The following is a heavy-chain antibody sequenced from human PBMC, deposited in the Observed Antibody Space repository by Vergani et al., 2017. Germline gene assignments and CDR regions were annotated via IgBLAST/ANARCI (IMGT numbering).Heavy chain of an antibody. CDR1: GFTFSSYG. D-gene: IGHD2-2*01. Sequence: QVQLVESGGGVVQPGRSLRLSCAASGFTFSSYGMHWVRQAPGKGLEWVAVIWYDGSNKYYADSVKGRFTISRDNSKNTLYLQMNSLRAEDTAVYYCAKDHRTSRHDWDFDYWGQGTLVTVSS. V-gene: IGHV3-33*06. CDR3: AKDHRTSRHDWDFDY. CDR2: IWYDGSNK. J-gene: IGHJ4*02.